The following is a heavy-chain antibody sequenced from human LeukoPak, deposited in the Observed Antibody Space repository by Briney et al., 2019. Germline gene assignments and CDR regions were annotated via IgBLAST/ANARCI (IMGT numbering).Heavy chain of an antibody. CDR3: ATDYYDSKSGLGYGMDV. CDR2: IIPILGIA. V-gene: IGHV1-69*04. J-gene: IGHJ6*02. D-gene: IGHD3-22*01. Sequence: GASVKVSCKASGGTFSSYAISWVRQAPGQGLEWMGRIIPILGIANYAQKFQGRVTITADKSTSTAYMELSSLRSEDTAVYYCATDYYDSKSGLGYGMDVWGQGTTVTVSS. CDR1: GGTFSSYA.